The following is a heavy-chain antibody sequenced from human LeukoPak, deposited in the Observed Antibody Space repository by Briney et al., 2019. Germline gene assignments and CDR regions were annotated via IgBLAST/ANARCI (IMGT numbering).Heavy chain of an antibody. CDR3: ARGSVVPAAIGDY. V-gene: IGHV4-59*01. D-gene: IGHD2-2*01. J-gene: IGHJ4*02. CDR1: GGSISSYY. Sequence: SETLSLTCTVSGGSISSYYWSWLRQPPGKGLEWIGYIYYSGSTNYNPSLKSRVTISIDTSKNQFSLKLSSVTAADPAVYYCARGSVVPAAIGDYWGQGTLVTVSS. CDR2: IYYSGST.